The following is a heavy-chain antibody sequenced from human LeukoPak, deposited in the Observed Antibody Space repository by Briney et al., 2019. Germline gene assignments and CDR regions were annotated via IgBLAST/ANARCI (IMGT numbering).Heavy chain of an antibody. Sequence: GGSLRLSCAASGFTFSSNGMHWVRQAPGKGLEWVAVVWFDGSNKYYADSVKGRFTISRDNSKNALYLQMNSLRAEDTAVYYCAREYGSVLGDYWGQGTLVTVSS. CDR3: AREYGSVLGDY. CDR1: GFTFSSNG. V-gene: IGHV3-33*01. CDR2: VWFDGSNK. J-gene: IGHJ4*02. D-gene: IGHD3-10*01.